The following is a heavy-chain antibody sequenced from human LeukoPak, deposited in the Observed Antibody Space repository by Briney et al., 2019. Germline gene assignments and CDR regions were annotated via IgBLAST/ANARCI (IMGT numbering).Heavy chain of an antibody. CDR1: GGSISDGTYY. J-gene: IGHJ3*02. CDR2: VYTTGST. CDR3: ARDNAYLRIVGMHDAFDI. V-gene: IGHV4-61*02. Sequence: SQTLSLTCTVSGGSISDGTYYWSWIRQPAGKGLEWIGRVYTTGSTNYNPSLKSRVTISLDTSKNQFSLKLTPVTAADTAVYYCARDNAYLRIVGMHDAFDIWGQGTMVTVSS. D-gene: IGHD3-16*01.